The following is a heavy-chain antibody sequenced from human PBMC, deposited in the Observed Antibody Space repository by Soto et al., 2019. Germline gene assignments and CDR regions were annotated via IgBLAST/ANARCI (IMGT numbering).Heavy chain of an antibody. Sequence: ASVKVSCKAPRDTFTMYYMNCVLRSPLQWLEWMGVINPHGGSTAYAQKFKGRVTLTRDTSASTVYMEVSSLTSEDTAMYYCARSSAGNFGIIIEGTNWFAPWGQGTLVTVSS. CDR3: ARSSAGNFGIIIEGTNWFAP. J-gene: IGHJ5*02. CDR1: RDTFTMYY. D-gene: IGHD1-26*01. CDR2: INPHGGST. V-gene: IGHV1-46*01.